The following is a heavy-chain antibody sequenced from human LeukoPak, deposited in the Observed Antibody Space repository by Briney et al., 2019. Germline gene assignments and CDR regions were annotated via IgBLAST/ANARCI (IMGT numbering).Heavy chain of an antibody. J-gene: IGHJ6*01. CDR2: IIQDGSEK. Sequence: GGSLRLSCAASGFTFSSYWMGWVRQAPGKGLEWVANIIQDGSEKYYVDSVKGRFTISRDNAKNSLYLQMNSLRVEDTAVYYCARLGYTSGMDVWGQGTTVTVSS. V-gene: IGHV3-7*05. D-gene: IGHD2-15*01. CDR1: GFTFSSYW. CDR3: ARLGYTSGMDV.